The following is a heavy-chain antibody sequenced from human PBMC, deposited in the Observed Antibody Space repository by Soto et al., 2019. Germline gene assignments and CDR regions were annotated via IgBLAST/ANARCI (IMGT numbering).Heavy chain of an antibody. V-gene: IGHV1-8*01. D-gene: IGHD6-19*01. J-gene: IGHJ4*02. CDR3: AKERTVAGNDY. CDR2: MNPNSCKT. Sequence: QVQLVQSGAEVKKPGASVKVSCKASGYTFTSYDINWVRQATGQGLEWMGWMNPNSCKTGYAQKFQGRITMTKNTSISTAYMELSSLRSEGTAVYYCAKERTVAGNDYWGQGTLVTVSS. CDR1: GYTFTSYD.